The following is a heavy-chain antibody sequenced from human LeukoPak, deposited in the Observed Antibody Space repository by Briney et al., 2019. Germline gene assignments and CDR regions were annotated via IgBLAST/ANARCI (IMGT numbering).Heavy chain of an antibody. CDR1: GGSFSGYY. J-gene: IGHJ4*02. Sequence: SETLSLTCAVYGGSFSGYYWSWIRQPPGKGLEWIGEINHSGSTNYNPSFKSRVTISVDTSKNQFSLKLSSVTAADTAMYYCARGVPTYYYGSGSYLGNDYWGQGTLVTVSS. D-gene: IGHD3-10*01. CDR3: ARGVPTYYYGSGSYLGNDY. CDR2: INHSGST. V-gene: IGHV4-34*01.